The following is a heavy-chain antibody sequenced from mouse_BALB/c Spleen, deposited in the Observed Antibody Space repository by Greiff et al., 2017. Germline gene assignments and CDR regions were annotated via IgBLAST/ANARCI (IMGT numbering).Heavy chain of an antibody. Sequence: EVQLVESGGGLVKPGGSLKLSCAASGFAFSSYDMSWVRQTPEKRLEWVAYISSGGGSTYYPDTVKGRFTISRDNAKNTLYLQMSSLKSEDTAMYYCARITTVPYWYFDVWGAGTTVTVSS. D-gene: IGHD1-1*01. CDR3: ARITTVPYWYFDV. CDR1: GFAFSSYD. CDR2: ISSGGGST. V-gene: IGHV5-12-1*01. J-gene: IGHJ1*01.